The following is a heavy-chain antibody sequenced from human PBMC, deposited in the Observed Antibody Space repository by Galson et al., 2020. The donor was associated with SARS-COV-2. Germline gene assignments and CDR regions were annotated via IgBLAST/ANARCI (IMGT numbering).Heavy chain of an antibody. CDR1: GFTFSDHY. CDR2: IRNKANSYTA. Sequence: GESLKISCAVSGFTFSDHYMDWVRQAPGKALEWVGRIRNKANSYTAEYAASVKGRFTISRDDSKNSLYLQMNSLKTEDAAVYYCVRDRIYVGDPYYLDYWGQGSLVTVSS. CDR3: VRDRIYVGDPYYLDY. D-gene: IGHD3-16*01. V-gene: IGHV3-72*01. J-gene: IGHJ4*02.